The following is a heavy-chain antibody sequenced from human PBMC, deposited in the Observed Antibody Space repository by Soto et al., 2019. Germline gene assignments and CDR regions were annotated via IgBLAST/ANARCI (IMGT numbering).Heavy chain of an antibody. V-gene: IGHV3-7*04. CDR3: AREDMYQNYYYYGRDG. D-gene: IGHD2-2*01. CDR1: GFTFSSYW. J-gene: IGHJ6*02. CDR2: IKGDGSEK. Sequence: EVQLVESGGGLVQPGGSLRLSCAASGFTFSSYWMRWVRQAPGKGLEWVANIKGDGSEKYYVDSVKGRFTISRDNAKNSLYLQRNNLKAEDTAVYYCAREDMYQNYYYYGRDGGGQGTTGTVSS.